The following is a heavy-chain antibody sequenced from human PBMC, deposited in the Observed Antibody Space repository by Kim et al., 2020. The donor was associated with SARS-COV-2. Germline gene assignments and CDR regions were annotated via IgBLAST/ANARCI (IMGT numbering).Heavy chain of an antibody. CDR3: ARSVVGRWDQKIDY. V-gene: IGHV4-39*01. J-gene: IGHJ4*01. CDR1: GGSISSSSYY. Sequence: SETLSLTCTVSGGSISSSSYYWGWIRQPPGKGLEWSGSIYYSGSTYYNPSLKSRVTISVDTSKNQFSLKLSSVTAADTAVDYCARSVVGRWDQKIDYWG. CDR2: IYYSGST. D-gene: IGHD2-15*01.